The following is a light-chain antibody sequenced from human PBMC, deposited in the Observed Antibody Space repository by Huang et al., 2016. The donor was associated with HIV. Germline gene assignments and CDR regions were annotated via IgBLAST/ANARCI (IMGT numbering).Light chain of an antibody. CDR2: DAS. CDR1: QSVSSN. CDR3: QQHHFWPYT. V-gene: IGKV3-15*01. Sequence: ETVMTQSPATLSVSPGERATLSCRASQSVSSNLAWYQQKPGLPPRLLIYDASTRATGVPVRFTGSGSGTDFTLTINSLQSEDFAVYYCQQHHFWPYTFGQDTRLEIK. J-gene: IGKJ2*01.